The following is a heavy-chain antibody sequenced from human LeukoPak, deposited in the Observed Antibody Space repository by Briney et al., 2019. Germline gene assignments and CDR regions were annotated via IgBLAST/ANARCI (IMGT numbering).Heavy chain of an antibody. CDR1: GYTFTGYY. V-gene: IGHV1-2*02. CDR2: INPNSGGT. Sequence: ASVKVSCKASGYTFTGYYMHWVRQAPGQGLEWMGWINPNSGGTNYAQKFQGRVTMTRDTSISTAYMELSRLRSDDTAVYYCARVLGSGSYPFKKYYFDYWGQGTQVTVSS. J-gene: IGHJ4*02. CDR3: ARVLGSGSYPFKKYYFDY. D-gene: IGHD1-26*01.